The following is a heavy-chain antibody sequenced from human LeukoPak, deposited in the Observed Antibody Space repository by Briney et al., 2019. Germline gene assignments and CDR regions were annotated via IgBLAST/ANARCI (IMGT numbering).Heavy chain of an antibody. Sequence: SVKVSCKASGGTFSSYAICWVRQAPGQGLEWMGRIIPILGIANYAQKFQGRVTITADKSTSTAYMELSSLRSEDTAVYYCADSSGWSPWGQGTLVTVSS. V-gene: IGHV1-69*04. CDR1: GGTFSSYA. CDR2: IIPILGIA. J-gene: IGHJ4*02. CDR3: ADSSGWSP. D-gene: IGHD6-19*01.